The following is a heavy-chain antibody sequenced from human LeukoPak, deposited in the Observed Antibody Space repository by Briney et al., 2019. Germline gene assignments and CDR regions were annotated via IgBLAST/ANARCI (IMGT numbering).Heavy chain of an antibody. CDR2: IRRSVDST. CDR1: GVIFSNYA. V-gene: IGHV3-23*01. J-gene: IGHJ4*02. CDR3: ANGNWNSLEVFDY. Sequence: VGSLRLSCAASGVIFSNYAMSCVRQAPRKGLEWVSGIRRSVDSTYYADSVKGRFTISRDNSKNKLYLQMNSLRAEDTALYSCANGNWNSLEVFDYWGQGTLATVSS. D-gene: IGHD1/OR15-1a*01.